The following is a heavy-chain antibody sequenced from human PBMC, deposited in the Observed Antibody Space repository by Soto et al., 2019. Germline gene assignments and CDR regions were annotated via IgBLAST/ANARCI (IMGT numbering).Heavy chain of an antibody. CDR3: TTGRANRYYYDSSGLDY. V-gene: IGHV3-15*07. CDR2: IKSKTDGGTT. J-gene: IGHJ4*02. Sequence: PGGSLRLSCAASGFTFSNAWMNWVRQAPGKGLEWVGRIKSKTDGGTTDYAAPVKGRFTISRDDSKNTLYLQMNSLKTEDTAVYYCTTGRANRYYYDSSGLDYWGQGTLVTVSS. CDR1: GFTFSNAW. D-gene: IGHD3-22*01.